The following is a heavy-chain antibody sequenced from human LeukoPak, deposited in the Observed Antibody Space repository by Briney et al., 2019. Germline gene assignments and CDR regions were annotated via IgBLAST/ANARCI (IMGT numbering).Heavy chain of an antibody. Sequence: GGSLRLSCAASGFTFSDYYMTWIRQVPGKGLEWVSYISGVAGVINYADSVKGRFTISRDNAKRSVYLQMNSLRAEDTALYYCARGGAHGMDVWGQGTTVTVSS. CDR3: ARGGAHGMDV. J-gene: IGHJ6*02. CDR1: GFTFSDYY. CDR2: ISGVAGVI. V-gene: IGHV3-11*01. D-gene: IGHD1-26*01.